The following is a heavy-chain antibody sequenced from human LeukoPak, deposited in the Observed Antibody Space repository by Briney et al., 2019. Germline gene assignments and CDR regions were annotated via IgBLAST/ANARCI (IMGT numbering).Heavy chain of an antibody. CDR1: GFTFSSYW. CDR3: ARIRYGGYGDY. Sequence: GGSLRLSCAASGFTFSSYWMHWVRQAPGKGLVWVSRINSDGSSTSYADSVKGRFTISRDNAKNTLYLQMNSLRAEGTAVYYCARIRYGGYGDYWGQGTLVTVSS. CDR2: INSDGSST. D-gene: IGHD5-12*01. V-gene: IGHV3-74*01. J-gene: IGHJ4*02.